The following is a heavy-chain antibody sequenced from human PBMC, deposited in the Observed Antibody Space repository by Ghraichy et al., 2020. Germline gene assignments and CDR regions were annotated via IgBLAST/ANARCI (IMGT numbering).Heavy chain of an antibody. Sequence: GSLRLSCTVSGGSINSYYWSWIRQSPGKGLEWIGHIYYSGSTNYNPSLKSRVTISVDTSKNQYSLNLNSVTAADTAVYYCGRGAVAGMRTWFDPWGQGTLVTVSS. V-gene: IGHV4-59*01. CDR1: GGSINSYY. CDR3: GRGAVAGMRTWFDP. D-gene: IGHD6-19*01. CDR2: IYYSGST. J-gene: IGHJ5*02.